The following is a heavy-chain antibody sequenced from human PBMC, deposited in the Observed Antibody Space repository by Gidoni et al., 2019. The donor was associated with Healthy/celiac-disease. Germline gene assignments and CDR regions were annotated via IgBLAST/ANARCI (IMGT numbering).Heavy chain of an antibody. D-gene: IGHD6-13*01. Sequence: QLQLQESGSGLVKPSPTLSLTCAVSVGSFSSGGYSWSWIRQPPGKGLEWIGYIYHSGSTYYNPSLKSRVTISVDRSKNQFSLKLSSVTAADTAVYYCARTVAAAGYYFDYWGQGTLVTVSS. CDR3: ARTVAAAGYYFDY. CDR1: VGSFSSGGYS. V-gene: IGHV4-30-2*01. J-gene: IGHJ4*02. CDR2: IYHSGST.